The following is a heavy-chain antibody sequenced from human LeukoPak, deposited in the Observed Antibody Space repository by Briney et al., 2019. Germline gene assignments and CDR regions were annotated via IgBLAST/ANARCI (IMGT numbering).Heavy chain of an antibody. V-gene: IGHV4-34*01. Sequence: GSLRLSCAASGFTFSSYSMNWIRQPPGKGLEWIGEINHSGSTNYNPSLKSRVTISVDTSKNQFSLKLSSVTAADTAVYYCASQWLVKYFQHWGQGTLVTVSS. CDR2: INHSGST. CDR1: GFTFSSYS. CDR3: ASQWLVKYFQH. D-gene: IGHD6-19*01. J-gene: IGHJ1*01.